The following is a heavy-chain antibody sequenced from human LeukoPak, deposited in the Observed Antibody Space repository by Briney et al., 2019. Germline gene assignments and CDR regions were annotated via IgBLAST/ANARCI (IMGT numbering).Heavy chain of an antibody. V-gene: IGHV3-23*01. CDR1: GFTFSSYA. CDR2: ISGSGDST. J-gene: IGHJ5*02. CDR3: AKGYDFWSGYSRFDP. Sequence: GGSLRLSCAASGFTFSSYAMSWVRQAPGKGLEWVSAISGSGDSTYFADSVKGRFTISRDNSKNTLYPQMNSLRAEDTAVYYCAKGYDFWSGYSRFDPWGQGTLVTVSS. D-gene: IGHD3-3*01.